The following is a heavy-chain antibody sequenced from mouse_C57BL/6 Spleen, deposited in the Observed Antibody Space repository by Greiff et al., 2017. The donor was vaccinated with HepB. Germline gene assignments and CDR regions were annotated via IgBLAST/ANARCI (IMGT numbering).Heavy chain of an antibody. CDR1: GYTFTSYW. D-gene: IGHD2-4*01. J-gene: IGHJ4*01. CDR3: ARDDYDDEDY. Sequence: QVHVKQSGAELVKPGASVKLSCKASGYTFTSYWMHWVKQRPGQGLEWIGMIHPNSGSTNYNEKFKSKATLTVDKSSSTAYMQLSSLTSEDSAVYYCARDDYDDEDYWGQGTSVTVSS. CDR2: IHPNSGST. V-gene: IGHV1-64*01.